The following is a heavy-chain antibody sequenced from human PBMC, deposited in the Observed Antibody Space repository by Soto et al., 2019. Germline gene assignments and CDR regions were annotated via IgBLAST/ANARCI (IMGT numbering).Heavy chain of an antibody. CDR2: ISYDGSNK. D-gene: IGHD1-1*01. V-gene: IGHV3-30*18. CDR3: AKDPGTTYYYYMDV. J-gene: IGHJ6*03. CDR1: GFTFSSYG. Sequence: QVQLVESGGGVVQPGRSLRLSCAASGFTFSSYGMHWVRQAPGKGLEWVAVISYDGSNKYYADSVKGRFTISRDNSKNTLYLQMSSLRAEDTAVYYCAKDPGTTYYYYMDVWGKGTTVTVSS.